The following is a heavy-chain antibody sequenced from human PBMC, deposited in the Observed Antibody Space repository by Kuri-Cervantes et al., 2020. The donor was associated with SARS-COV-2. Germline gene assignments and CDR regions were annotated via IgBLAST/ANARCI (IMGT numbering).Heavy chain of an antibody. D-gene: IGHD6-19*01. V-gene: IGHV3-21*04. J-gene: IGHJ4*02. Sequence: GESLKISCAASGFTFSSYSMNWVRQAPGKGLEWVSSISSSSSYIYYADSVKGRFTISRDNAKNSLYLQMNSLRAEDTAVYYCAKDRSSSSGWERYYFDYWGQGTLVTVSS. CDR3: AKDRSSSSGWERYYFDY. CDR1: GFTFSSYS. CDR2: ISSSSSYI.